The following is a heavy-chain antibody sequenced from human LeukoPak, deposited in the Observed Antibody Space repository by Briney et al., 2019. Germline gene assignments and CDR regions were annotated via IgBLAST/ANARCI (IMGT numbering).Heavy chain of an antibody. Sequence: ASVKASCKASGGTFSSYTISWVRQAPGQGLEWMGRIIPILGIANYAQKFQGRVTITADKSTSTAYMELSSLRSEDTAVYYCARGTYYDFWSSGFDYWGQGTLVTVSS. V-gene: IGHV1-69*02. CDR1: GGTFSSYT. CDR3: ARGTYYDFWSSGFDY. CDR2: IIPILGIA. J-gene: IGHJ4*02. D-gene: IGHD3-3*01.